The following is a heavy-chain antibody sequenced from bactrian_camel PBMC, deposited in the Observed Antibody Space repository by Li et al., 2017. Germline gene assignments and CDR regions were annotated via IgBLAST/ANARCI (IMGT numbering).Heavy chain of an antibody. Sequence: HVQLVESGGGLVQPGGSLRLSCTASGFTFSGTPMGWVRQAPGKGLEWVSTIYSDGSNTYSSDSVKGRFTISRDNAKNTVYLQMNSLKSEDTALYYCTTSTYGGSLYPSEYNYWGQGTQVTVS. J-gene: IGHJ4*01. CDR3: TTSTYGGSLYPSEYNY. V-gene: IGHV3S7*01. D-gene: IGHD6*01. CDR2: IYSDGSNT. CDR1: GFTFSGTP.